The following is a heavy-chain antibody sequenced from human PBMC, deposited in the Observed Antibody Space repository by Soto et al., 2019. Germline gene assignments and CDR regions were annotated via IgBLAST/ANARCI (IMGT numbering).Heavy chain of an antibody. Sequence: QVQLVESGGGVVQPGRSLRLSCAASGFTFSSYAMHWVRQAPGKGLEWVAVISYDGSNKYYADSVKGRFTISRDNSKNTLYLQMNSQIAEDTAVYYCERETGSWNHYYYYGMDVWGQGTTVTGSS. CDR1: GFTFSSYA. D-gene: IGHD3-10*01. CDR3: ERETGSWNHYYYYGMDV. V-gene: IGHV3-30-3*01. J-gene: IGHJ6*02. CDR2: ISYDGSNK.